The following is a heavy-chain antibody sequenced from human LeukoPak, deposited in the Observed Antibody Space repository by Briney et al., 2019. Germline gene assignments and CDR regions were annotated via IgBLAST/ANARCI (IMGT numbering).Heavy chain of an antibody. Sequence: PSETLSLTCTVSGGSMRTYYWSWSRQPPGKGLEWIGYLYYSGSTNYNPSLKSRVTISVDTSKNQFSLRLTSVTAADTAVYYCARVQKRHWLVPDEGFDYWGQGTLVTVSS. CDR1: GGSMRTYY. J-gene: IGHJ4*02. CDR3: ARVQKRHWLVPDEGFDY. CDR2: LYYSGST. V-gene: IGHV4-59*01. D-gene: IGHD6-19*01.